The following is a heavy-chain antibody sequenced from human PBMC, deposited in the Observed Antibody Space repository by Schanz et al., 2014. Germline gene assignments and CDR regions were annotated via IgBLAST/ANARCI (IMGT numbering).Heavy chain of an antibody. V-gene: IGHV1-69*04. D-gene: IGHD3-22*01. J-gene: IGHJ3*02. CDR1: GGTFSSYA. CDR3: ARDIQYHYDTSGPVGAFDI. Sequence: QVQLVQSGAEVKKPGSSVKVSCKASGGTFSSYAFSWVRQAPGQGLEWMGKIIPILGMENYAQNFQGRVTITADISTSTAYMDLSSLRSDDTAVYYCARDIQYHYDTSGPVGAFDIWGQGTVVTVSS. CDR2: IIPILGME.